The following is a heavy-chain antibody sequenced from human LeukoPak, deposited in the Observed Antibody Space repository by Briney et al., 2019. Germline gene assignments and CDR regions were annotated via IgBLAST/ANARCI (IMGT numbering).Heavy chain of an antibody. J-gene: IGHJ4*02. CDR3: AKVSGSGGTKYQPFDY. CDR1: GFTFSSYA. V-gene: IGHV3-23*01. CDR2: ISGSGGST. Sequence: GGSLRLSCAASGFTFSSYAMSWVRQAPGKGLEWVSAISGSGGSTYYADSVKGRFTISRDNSKNTLYLQMNSLRAEDAAVYYCAKVSGSGGTKYQPFDYWGQGTLVTVSS. D-gene: IGHD2-15*01.